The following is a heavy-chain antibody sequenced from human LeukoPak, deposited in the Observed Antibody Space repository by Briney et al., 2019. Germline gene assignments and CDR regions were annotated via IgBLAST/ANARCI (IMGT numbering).Heavy chain of an antibody. J-gene: IGHJ4*02. CDR2: IIPIFGTA. CDR1: GCTFSSYA. Sequence: SVKVSCKASGCTFSSYAISRVRQAPGPGLEWMGGIIPIFGTANYAQKFQGRVTITADESTSTAYMELSSLRSEDTAVYYCARRSLHMVVVTARIDYWGQGPLVTVSS. D-gene: IGHD2-21*02. CDR3: ARRSLHMVVVTARIDY. V-gene: IGHV1-69*13.